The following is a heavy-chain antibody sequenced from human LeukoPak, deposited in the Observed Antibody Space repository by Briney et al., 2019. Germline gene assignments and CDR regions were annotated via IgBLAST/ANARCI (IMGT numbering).Heavy chain of an antibody. D-gene: IGHD2-8*01. CDR3: ARDDANWFDP. V-gene: IGHV1-2*02. CDR1: GYTFTGYY. Sequence: ASVKVSCKASGYTFTGYYIHWVRQAPGQGLERMGWINPNSGGTDYAQKFQGRVTMTRDTSISTAYMELSRLRSDDTAMYYCARDDANWFDPWGQGTLVTVSS. J-gene: IGHJ5*02. CDR2: INPNSGGT.